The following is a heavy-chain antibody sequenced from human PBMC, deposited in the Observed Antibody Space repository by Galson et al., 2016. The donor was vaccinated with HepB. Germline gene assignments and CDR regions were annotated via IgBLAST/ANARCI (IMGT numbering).Heavy chain of an antibody. CDR2: IYPGASHT. V-gene: IGHV5-51*01. CDR3: ARTWTNSDTSGYHFDY. J-gene: IGHJ4*02. D-gene: IGHD3-22*01. CDR1: GNTFTNYW. Sequence: QSGAEVKKPGESLKISCQASGNTFTNYWIGWVRQMPGKALEWMGIIYPGASHTPYSPSFQGQVTISADRSISTTYLQWSSLKASDTAMYYCARTWTNSDTSGYHFDYWGQGTLVTVSS.